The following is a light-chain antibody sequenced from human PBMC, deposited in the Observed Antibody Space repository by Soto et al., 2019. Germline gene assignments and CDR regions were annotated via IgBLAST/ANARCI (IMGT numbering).Light chain of an antibody. CDR2: AAS. CDR3: LQLNTYPWT. Sequence: IQMTQSPSSLSASVGDRLSITCRASQVITNDLGWYQQKPGKAPKRLIYAASTLQSGVPSRFSGSGSGTEFTLTISSLQPEDVATYYCLQLNTYPWTFGQGTEVDIK. J-gene: IGKJ1*01. CDR1: QVITND. V-gene: IGKV1-17*01.